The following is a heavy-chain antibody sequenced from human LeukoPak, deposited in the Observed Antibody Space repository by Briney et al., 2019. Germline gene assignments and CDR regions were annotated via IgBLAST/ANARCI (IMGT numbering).Heavy chain of an antibody. D-gene: IGHD4-17*01. Sequence: ASVKVSCKASGYTFTSYGISWVRQAPGQGLEWMGWISAYSGNTNYAQKLQGRVTMTTDTSTSTAYMELRSLRSDDTAVYYCAREAATVKTAPYYFDYWGRGTLVPSPQ. CDR2: ISAYSGNT. J-gene: IGHJ4*02. CDR1: GYTFTSYG. CDR3: AREAATVKTAPYYFDY. V-gene: IGHV1-18*01.